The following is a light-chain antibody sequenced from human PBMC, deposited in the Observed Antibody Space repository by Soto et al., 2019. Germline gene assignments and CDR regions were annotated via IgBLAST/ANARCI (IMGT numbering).Light chain of an antibody. CDR1: QSVSSIY. CDR2: GAS. V-gene: IGKV3-20*01. CDR3: QQYGSPIFT. J-gene: IGKJ3*01. Sequence: EIVLTQSPGTLSLSPGERATLSCRASQSVSSIYLAWYQQKPGQAPRLLIYGASSRATGIPDRFSGSGSGTDFTLTISRLEPEDFAVYDCQQYGSPIFTFGPGTKVDIK.